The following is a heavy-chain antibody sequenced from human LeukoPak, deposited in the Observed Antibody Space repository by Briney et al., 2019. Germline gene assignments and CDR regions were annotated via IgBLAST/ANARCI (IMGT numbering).Heavy chain of an antibody. CDR2: IIPIFGTA. Sequence: SEKVSCKASGGTFSSYAISWVRQAPGQGLEWMGGIIPIFGTANYAQKFQGRVTITADESTSTAYMELSSLRSEDTAVYYCASMLERRGSSDYWGQGTLVTVSS. V-gene: IGHV1-69*13. J-gene: IGHJ4*02. CDR3: ASMLERRGSSDY. D-gene: IGHD1-1*01. CDR1: GGTFSSYA.